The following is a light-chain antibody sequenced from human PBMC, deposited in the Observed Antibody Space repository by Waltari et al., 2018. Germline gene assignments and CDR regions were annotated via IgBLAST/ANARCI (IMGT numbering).Light chain of an antibody. CDR3: QHYVASPPWT. Sequence: IVLPHPADTLPLSPGERSNLSCWASDSVSKNYLAWYQQKPGQDPRLLIYDASKRATGIPDRFSGSGSGTDFTLTISRLEPEDCAVYYCQHYVASPPWTFGQGTKVEIK. CDR2: DAS. J-gene: IGKJ1*01. V-gene: IGKV3-20*01. CDR1: DSVSKNY.